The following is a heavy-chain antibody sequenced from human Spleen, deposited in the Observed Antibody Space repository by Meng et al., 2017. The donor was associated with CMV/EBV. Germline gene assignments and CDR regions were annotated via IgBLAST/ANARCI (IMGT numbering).Heavy chain of an antibody. J-gene: IGHJ4*02. D-gene: IGHD3-10*01. CDR3: ARVLRSIRGIIITRLIDY. CDR2: IVVGSGNT. V-gene: IGHV1-58*01. Sequence: SVKVSCKASGFTFTSSAVQWVRQARGQRLEWIGWIVVGSGNTNYAQKFQERVTITRDMSTSTAYMELSSLRSEDTAVYYCARVLRSIRGIIITRLIDYWGQGTLVTVSS. CDR1: GFTFTSSA.